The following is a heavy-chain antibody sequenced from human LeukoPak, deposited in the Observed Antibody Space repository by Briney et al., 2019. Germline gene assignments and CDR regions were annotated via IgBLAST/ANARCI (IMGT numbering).Heavy chain of an antibody. Sequence: GGSLRLSCAASGFTFSSYAMSWVRQAPGKGLEWVSAISGSGGSTYYADSVKGRFTISRDNSKNTLYLQMNSLRAEDTAVYYCAKMYYDILTGPEPFDYWGQGTLVTVSS. CDR3: AKMYYDILTGPEPFDY. CDR1: GFTFSSYA. D-gene: IGHD3-9*01. V-gene: IGHV3-23*01. CDR2: ISGSGGST. J-gene: IGHJ4*02.